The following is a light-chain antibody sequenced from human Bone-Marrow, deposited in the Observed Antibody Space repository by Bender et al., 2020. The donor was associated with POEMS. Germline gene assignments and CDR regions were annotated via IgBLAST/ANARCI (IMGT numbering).Light chain of an antibody. V-gene: IGLV2-23*02. CDR1: SRDVGAYDY. CDR2: DVI. CDR3: CSYAGSTWV. J-gene: IGLJ3*02. Sequence: QSALTQPASVSGSPGQSITIPCTGTSRDVGAYDYVSWYQQHPGKAPKLMIYDVINRPSGVSNRFAGSKSGNTASLTISGLQAEDEADYYCCSYAGSTWVVGGGTKLTVL.